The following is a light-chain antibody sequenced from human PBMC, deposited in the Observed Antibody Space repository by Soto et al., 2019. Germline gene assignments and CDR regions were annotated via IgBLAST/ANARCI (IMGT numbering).Light chain of an antibody. CDR1: QNISNF. J-gene: IGKJ3*01. CDR2: GAS. Sequence: DIQMTQSPLSLAASLGDRVTITCRASQNISNFLNWYQQKPGKAPRLLIFGASSLQGGVPSRFRGTYSEPDFTLTISDLQREDFATYICQQSFRAPLNFGP. CDR3: QQSFRAPLN. V-gene: IGKV1-39*01.